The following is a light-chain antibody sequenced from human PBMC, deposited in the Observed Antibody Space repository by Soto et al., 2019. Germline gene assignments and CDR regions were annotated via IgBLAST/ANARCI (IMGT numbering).Light chain of an antibody. Sequence: EIALKQSPGTLSLSPGERATLSCRASQGVGNKYLAWYQQRPGQAPSLLIYGASSRATGVPDRVSGSGSGTDFTLTFSRLEPVDFAVYYCQQYTNALGTTFGQGTRLDIK. V-gene: IGKV3-20*01. J-gene: IGKJ5*01. CDR3: QQYTNALGTT. CDR2: GAS. CDR1: QGVGNKY.